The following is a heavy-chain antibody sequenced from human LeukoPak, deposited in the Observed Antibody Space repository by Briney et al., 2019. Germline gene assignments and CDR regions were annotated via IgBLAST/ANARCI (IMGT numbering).Heavy chain of an antibody. D-gene: IGHD6-19*01. V-gene: IGHV3-23*01. Sequence: PGGSLRLSCTASAFAFSNHAMSWVRQAPGKGLEWVSSISISGGTTYHTDSVKGRFTISRDNSKNTLYLQMNSLRAEDTAVYYCAKYLRQWLVPVGAFDIWGQGTMVTVSS. CDR1: AFAFSNHA. CDR2: ISISGGTT. CDR3: AKYLRQWLVPVGAFDI. J-gene: IGHJ3*02.